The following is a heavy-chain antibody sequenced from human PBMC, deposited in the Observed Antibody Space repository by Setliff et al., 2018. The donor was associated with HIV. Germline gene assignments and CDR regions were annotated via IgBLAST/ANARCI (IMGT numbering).Heavy chain of an antibody. V-gene: IGHV3-30*03. CDR1: GFTFSDYW. CDR3: RGMITFGGYFFDY. J-gene: IGHJ4*02. D-gene: IGHD3-16*01. Sequence: AGGSLRLSCAASGFTFSDYWMTWVRQAPGKGLEWVAVISYDGSNKYYADSVKGRFTISRDNSKNTLYLQMNSLRAEDTAVYYCRGMITFGGYFFDYWGQGTLVTVSS. CDR2: ISYDGSNK.